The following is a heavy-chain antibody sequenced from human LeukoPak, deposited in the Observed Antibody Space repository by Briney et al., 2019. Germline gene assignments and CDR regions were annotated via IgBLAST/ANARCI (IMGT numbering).Heavy chain of an antibody. CDR2: ISSSSSYI. Sequence: GGSLRLSCAASGFTFSSYSMNWVRQAPGKGLEWVSSISSSSSYIYYADSVKGRFTISRDNAKNSLYLQMNSLRAEDTAVYYCAREGVNYYGSGSYYNQAEYFQHWGQGTLVTVSS. J-gene: IGHJ1*01. CDR1: GFTFSSYS. CDR3: AREGVNYYGSGSYYNQAEYFQH. V-gene: IGHV3-21*01. D-gene: IGHD3-10*01.